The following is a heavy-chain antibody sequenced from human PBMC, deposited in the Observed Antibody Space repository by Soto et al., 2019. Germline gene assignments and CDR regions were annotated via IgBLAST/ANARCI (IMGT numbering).Heavy chain of an antibody. V-gene: IGHV4-61*01. J-gene: IGHJ2*01. CDR1: GGSVSSGSYY. D-gene: IGHD2-21*02. CDR2: IYYSGST. Sequence: QVQLQESGPGLVKPSETLSLTCTVSGGSVSSGSYYWSWIRQPPGKGLEGIGYIYYSGSTNYNPSLKSRVTISVDTSKNQFSLKLSSVTAADTAVYYCARVVVVTANWYFDLWGRGTLVTVSS. CDR3: ARVVVVTANWYFDL.